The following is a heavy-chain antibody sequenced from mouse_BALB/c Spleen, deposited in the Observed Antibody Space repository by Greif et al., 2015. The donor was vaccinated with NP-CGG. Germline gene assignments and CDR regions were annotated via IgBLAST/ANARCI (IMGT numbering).Heavy chain of an antibody. CDR2: ISSGSSTI. D-gene: IGHD2-10*02. CDR1: GFTFSSFG. J-gene: IGHJ4*01. V-gene: IGHV5-17*02. Sequence: EVKLMDSGGGLVQPGGSRKLSCAASGFTFSSFGMHWVRQAPEKGLEWVAYISSGSSTIYYADTVKGRFTISRDNPKNTLYLQMTSLRSEDTAMYYCARTYGNYGRYYYAMDYWGQGTSVTVSS. CDR3: ARTYGNYGRYYYAMDY.